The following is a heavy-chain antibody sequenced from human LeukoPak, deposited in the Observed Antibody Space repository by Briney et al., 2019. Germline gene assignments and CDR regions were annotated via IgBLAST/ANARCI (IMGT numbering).Heavy chain of an antibody. CDR3: ASGPGPFYGMDV. D-gene: IGHD3-16*01. CDR1: GFTVSSDY. Sequence: GGSLRLSCAASGFTVSSDYMSWVRQAPGKGLEWVSVIYSGGSTYYADSVKGRFTISRDNSKNTLYLQMNSLRAEDTAVYYCASGPGPFYGMDVWGQGTTVTVSS. CDR2: IYSGGST. V-gene: IGHV3-66*01. J-gene: IGHJ6*02.